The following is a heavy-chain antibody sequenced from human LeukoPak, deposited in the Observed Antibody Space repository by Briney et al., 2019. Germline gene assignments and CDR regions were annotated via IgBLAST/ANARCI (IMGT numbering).Heavy chain of an antibody. CDR3: ARALKPTYYDFWSGYYTSYYYYYMDV. CDR1: GYTFTSYD. Sequence: SVKVSCKASGYTFTSYDINWVRQATGQGLEWMGWMNPNSGNTGYAQKFQGRVTMTRNTSISTAYMELSSLRSEDTAVYYCARALKPTYYDFWSGYYTSYYYYYMDVWGKGTTVTVSS. V-gene: IGHV1-8*01. CDR2: MNPNSGNT. D-gene: IGHD3-3*01. J-gene: IGHJ6*03.